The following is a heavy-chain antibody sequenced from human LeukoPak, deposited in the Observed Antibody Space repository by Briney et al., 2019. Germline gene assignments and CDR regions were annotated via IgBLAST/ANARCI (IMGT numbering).Heavy chain of an antibody. CDR3: TTTIGYCSSTSCSNWFDP. Sequence: GGSLRLSCAASGFTFSNAWMSWVRQAPGKGLEWVGRIKSKTDGGTTDYAPPVKGRFTISRDDSKNMLYLQMNSLKTEDTAVNYCTTTIGYCSSTSCSNWFDPWGQGTLVTVSS. V-gene: IGHV3-15*01. CDR2: IKSKTDGGTT. J-gene: IGHJ5*02. CDR1: GFTFSNAW. D-gene: IGHD2-2*01.